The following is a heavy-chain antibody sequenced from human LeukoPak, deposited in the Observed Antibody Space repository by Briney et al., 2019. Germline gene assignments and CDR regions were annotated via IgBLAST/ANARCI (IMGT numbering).Heavy chain of an antibody. D-gene: IGHD6-13*01. CDR1: GFTFSSYS. Sequence: PGGSLRLSCAASGFTFSSYSMNWVRQAPGKGLEWVSYISSSSSTIYYADSVKGRFTISRDNAKNSLYLQMNSLRAEDTAVYYCAREEGSGIAAAGNDYWGQGTLVTVSS. CDR2: ISSSSSTI. CDR3: AREEGSGIAAAGNDY. J-gene: IGHJ4*02. V-gene: IGHV3-48*01.